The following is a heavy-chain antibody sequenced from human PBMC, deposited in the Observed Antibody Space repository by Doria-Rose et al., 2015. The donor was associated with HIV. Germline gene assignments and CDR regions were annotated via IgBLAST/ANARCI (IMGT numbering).Heavy chain of an antibody. CDR3: AIGRVGVLQP. CDR1: GGSLSGHY. J-gene: IGHJ4*02. D-gene: IGHD3-10*01. V-gene: IGHV4-34*01. Sequence: QVQLQQWGAGLLMPSETLSLSCAVYGGSLSGHYFNWIRQSSGKGLEWFGEIDHSGGAIYNPSLMSRVTILIDTPKNQFSLNVTSVTAADTAMYYCAIGRVGVLQPWGQGTLVTVSS. CDR2: IDHSGGA.